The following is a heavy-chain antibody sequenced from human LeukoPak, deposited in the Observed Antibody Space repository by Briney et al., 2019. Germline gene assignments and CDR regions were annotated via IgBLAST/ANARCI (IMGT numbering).Heavy chain of an antibody. CDR1: GFTFSSYW. CDR2: IKQDGSEK. J-gene: IGHJ5*02. CDR3: AREADSWSGYDPALMLDH. Sequence: PGGSLRLSCAASGFTFSSYWMSWVRQAPGKGLEWVANIKQDGSEKYYVDSVKGRFTISRDNAKNSLYLEVNSLRAEDTAVYFCAREADSWSGYDPALMLDHWGQGTLVTVSS. V-gene: IGHV3-7*01. D-gene: IGHD3-3*01.